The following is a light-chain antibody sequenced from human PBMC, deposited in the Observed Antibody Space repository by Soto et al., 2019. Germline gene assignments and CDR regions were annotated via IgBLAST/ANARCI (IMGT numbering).Light chain of an antibody. J-gene: IGKJ5*01. CDR3: QHYGFSPPIT. CDR2: GAS. Sequence: EIVMTQSPATLSVSPGERATLSCRASQSVDSTYLAWYQQKPGQPPRLLVYGASSRAAGIPDRFRGSGSGTDFTLTISGLEPEDFAVYFCQHYGFSPPITFGPGTRLEIK. CDR1: QSVDSTY. V-gene: IGKV3-20*01.